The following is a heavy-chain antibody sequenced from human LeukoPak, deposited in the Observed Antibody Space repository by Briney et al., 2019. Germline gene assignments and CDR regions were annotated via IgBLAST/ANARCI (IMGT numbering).Heavy chain of an antibody. CDR2: ISWNCGSI. Sequence: GGSLRLSCAASGFTFSSYAMHWVRQPPGKGLEWVSGISWNCGSIDYADSVKGRFTISRDNAKNSLYLQMNSLRVEDTAFYYCAKDNRRHYTSGPNPDSLHWGQGALVTVSS. CDR1: GFTFSSYA. CDR3: AKDNRRHYTSGPNPDSLH. D-gene: IGHD6-19*01. V-gene: IGHV3-9*01. J-gene: IGHJ4*02.